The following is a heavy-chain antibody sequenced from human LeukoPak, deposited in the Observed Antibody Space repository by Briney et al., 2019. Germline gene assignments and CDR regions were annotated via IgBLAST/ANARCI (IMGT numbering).Heavy chain of an antibody. CDR2: ISSSSSYI. V-gene: IGHV3-21*01. J-gene: IGHJ4*02. CDR1: GFTFSSYS. CDR3: ARDMGGYSYGYDY. Sequence: GGSLRLSCAASGFTFSSYSMNWVRQAPGKGLEWVSSISSSSSYIYYADSVKGRFTISRDNAKNSLYLQMNSLRAEDTAVYYCARDMGGYSYGYDYWGQGTLLTVSS. D-gene: IGHD5-18*01.